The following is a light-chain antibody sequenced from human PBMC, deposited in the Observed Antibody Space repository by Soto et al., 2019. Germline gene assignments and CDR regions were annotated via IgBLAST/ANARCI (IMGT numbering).Light chain of an antibody. CDR1: SSDVGGYDY. CDR2: DVR. CDR3: CSYAGSFIYV. J-gene: IGLJ1*01. V-gene: IGLV2-11*01. Sequence: QSALTQPCSVSGSPGQSVTVSCTGTSSDVGGYDYVSWYQQHPGKAPKLIIYDVRKRPSGVPDRFSGSKSGNTASLTISGLQADDEADYYCCSYAGSFIYVFATGTKLTVL.